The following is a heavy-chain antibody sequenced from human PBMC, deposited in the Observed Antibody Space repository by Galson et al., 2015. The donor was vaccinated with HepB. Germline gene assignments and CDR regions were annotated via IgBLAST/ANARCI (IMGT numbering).Heavy chain of an antibody. D-gene: IGHD2/OR15-2a*01. CDR2: IDPNSGGT. V-gene: IGHV1-2*02. CDR1: GYIFTGYY. CDR3: VREFSARIDH. J-gene: IGHJ5*02. Sequence: SVKVSCKASGYIFTGYYIHWVRQAPGQGLVWMGWIDPNSGGTKYAQNFEGRVTMTRDAAITTLYMELSGLTSDGTAIYSCVREFSARIDHWGQGSLVTVSS.